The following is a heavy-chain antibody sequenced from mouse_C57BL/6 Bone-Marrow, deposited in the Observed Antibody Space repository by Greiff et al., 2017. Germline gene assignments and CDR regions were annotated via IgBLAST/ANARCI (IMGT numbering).Heavy chain of an antibody. J-gene: IGHJ4*01. D-gene: IGHD2-4*01. Sequence: EVQLVESVAELVRPGASVKLSCTASGFNITNTYMHWVKQRPEQGLEWIGRIDPANGNTKYAAKFQGKATITADTSSNTAYLQLSSLTSEDTAIYYCAPNMITKIYYAMDYWGQGTSVTVSS. CDR1: GFNITNTY. CDR3: APNMITKIYYAMDY. CDR2: IDPANGNT. V-gene: IGHV14-3*01.